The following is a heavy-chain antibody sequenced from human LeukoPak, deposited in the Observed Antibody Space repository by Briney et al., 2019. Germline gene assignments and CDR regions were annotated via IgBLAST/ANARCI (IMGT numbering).Heavy chain of an antibody. CDR1: GYTFTGYY. J-gene: IGHJ6*02. V-gene: IGHV1-2*06. Sequence: GAXVKVSCKASGYTFTGYYMHWVRQAPGQGLEWMGRINPNSGGTNYAQKFQGRVTMTRDTSISTAYMELSRLRSDDTAVYYCARDLRTSIAARFYYYGMDVWGQGTTVTVSS. CDR2: INPNSGGT. D-gene: IGHD6-6*01. CDR3: ARDLRTSIAARFYYYGMDV.